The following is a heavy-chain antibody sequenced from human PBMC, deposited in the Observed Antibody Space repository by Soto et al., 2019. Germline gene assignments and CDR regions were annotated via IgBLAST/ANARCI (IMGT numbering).Heavy chain of an antibody. J-gene: IGHJ3*02. CDR2: IYPGDSDT. CDR3: ASELYSSGWYPWVDAFDI. CDR1: GYSFTSYW. D-gene: IGHD6-19*01. V-gene: IGHV5-51*01. Sequence: GESLKISCKGSGYSFTSYWIGWVRQMPGKGLEWMGIIYPGDSDTRYSPSFQGQVTISADKSISTAYLQWSSLKASDTAMYYCASELYSSGWYPWVDAFDIWGQGTMVTVSS.